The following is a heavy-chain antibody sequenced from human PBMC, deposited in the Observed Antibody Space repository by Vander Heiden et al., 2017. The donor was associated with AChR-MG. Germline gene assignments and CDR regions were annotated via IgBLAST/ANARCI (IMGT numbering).Heavy chain of an antibody. CDR3: AKDSDPGYSSSWVYYYGMDV. D-gene: IGHD6-13*01. Sequence: EVQLLESGGGLVQPGGSLRLSCAASGFTFSSYGMSWVRQGPEKGLEWVSAISGSGGTTHYADSVKGRFTISRDNSKNTLYLQMNSLRAEDTAVYYCAKDSDPGYSSSWVYYYGMDVWGQGTTVTVSS. CDR1: GFTFSSYG. CDR2: ISGSGGTT. V-gene: IGHV3-23*01. J-gene: IGHJ6*02.